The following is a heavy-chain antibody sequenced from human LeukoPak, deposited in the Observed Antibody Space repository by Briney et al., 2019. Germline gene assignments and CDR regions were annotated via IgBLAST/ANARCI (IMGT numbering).Heavy chain of an antibody. CDR1: GFVFSNYW. D-gene: IGHD3-10*01. CDR2: INQDGSEK. CDR3: VRDRRLYGRNYNLGMDV. J-gene: IGHJ6*02. V-gene: IGHV3-7*05. Sequence: GGSLRLSCEASGFVFSNYWMNWVRQSPGKGLEWVANINQDGSEKHDADSVKGRFTISRDNAKKSLQLHLSSLRVEDTAVYYCVRDRRLYGRNYNLGMDVWGQGTAVIV.